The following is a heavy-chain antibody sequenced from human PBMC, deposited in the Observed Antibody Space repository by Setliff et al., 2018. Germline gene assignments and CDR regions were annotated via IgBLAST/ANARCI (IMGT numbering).Heavy chain of an antibody. D-gene: IGHD2-2*01. Sequence: KPSETLSLTCSLSGVTIGGNNYYYWAWIRQPPGKGLEWIGTISYSGGVFYNPSLKSRVTISVDTSKNQFSLKLSSVTAADTAVYYCARGRMRGSCSGPSCTYDPFDIWGQGTPVTV. V-gene: IGHV4-39*07. CDR1: GVTIGGNNYYY. J-gene: IGHJ3*02. CDR3: ARGRMRGSCSGPSCTYDPFDI. CDR2: ISYSGGV.